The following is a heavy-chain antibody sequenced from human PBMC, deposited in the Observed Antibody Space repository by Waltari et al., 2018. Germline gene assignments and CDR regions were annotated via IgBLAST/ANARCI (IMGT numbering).Heavy chain of an antibody. CDR1: GFTFSRHG. CDR2: ISYDGSNK. D-gene: IGHD2-2*01. V-gene: IGHV3-30*18. CDR3: AKDLSSYIVVVPAAIPDY. J-gene: IGHJ4*02. Sequence: QVQLVESGGGVVQPGRSLRLACAASGFTFSRHGMPWARKAPGNGPGWVEVISYDGSNKSDADSVKGRFTISRDNSKNTLYLQMNSLRAEDTAVYYCAKDLSSYIVVVPAAIPDYWGQGTLVTVSS.